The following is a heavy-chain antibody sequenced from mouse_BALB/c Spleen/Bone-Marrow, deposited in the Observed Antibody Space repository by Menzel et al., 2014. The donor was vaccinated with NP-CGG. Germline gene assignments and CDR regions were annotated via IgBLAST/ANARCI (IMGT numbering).Heavy chain of an antibody. J-gene: IGHJ2*01. V-gene: IGHV7-3*02. Sequence: EVMLVESGGGLVQPGGSLRLSCATSGFTFTDYYMNWVRQPPGKALGWLGFIRNKANGYTTEYSASVKSRFTISRDNSQNILYLQMNTLRVDDSATYYCARDKGRVFFDYWGQGTTLTVSS. CDR3: ARDKGRVFFDY. CDR1: GFTFTDYY. CDR2: IRNKANGYTT.